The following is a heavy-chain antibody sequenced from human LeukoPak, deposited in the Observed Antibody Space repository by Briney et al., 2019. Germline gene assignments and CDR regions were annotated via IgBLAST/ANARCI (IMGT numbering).Heavy chain of an antibody. CDR3: VRDRPHNWSDP. CDR1: GYTFSGYY. J-gene: IGHJ5*02. V-gene: IGHV1-2*02. Sequence: GASVKVSCKASGYTFSGYYIHWVRQAPGQGLEWMGVIKPDSGDTNYAQKFQGRVTMTRDTSITTAYMELNRLTSDDTAVYYCVRDRPHNWSDPWGQGTLVTVSS. CDR2: IKPDSGDT.